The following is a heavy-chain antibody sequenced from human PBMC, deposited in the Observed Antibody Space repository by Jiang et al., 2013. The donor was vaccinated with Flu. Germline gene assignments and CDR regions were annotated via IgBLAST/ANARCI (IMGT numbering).Heavy chain of an antibody. D-gene: IGHD3-22*01. CDR3: ARYKTTMIVN. Sequence: ALLKPSETLSLTCTVSGGSISSYYWSWIRQPPGKGLEWIGYIYYSGSTNYNPSLKSRVTISVDTSKNQFSLKLSSVTAADTAVYYCARYKTTMIVNWGQGTLGHRLL. CDR1: GGSISSYY. V-gene: IGHV4-59*01. CDR2: IYYSGST. J-gene: IGHJ1*01.